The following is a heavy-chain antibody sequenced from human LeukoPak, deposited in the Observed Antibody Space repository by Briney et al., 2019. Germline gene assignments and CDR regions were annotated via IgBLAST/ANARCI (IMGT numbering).Heavy chain of an antibody. CDR1: GFTFSTYT. V-gene: IGHV3-23*01. Sequence: LSGGSLRLSCAASGFTFSTYTMAWVRQAPGGGLEWVSGIGGDGGGGTYYADSVRGRFAISRDNSKRTLYLQMYSLRVEDTAVYYCAKDQIPFYGDYVCAFDIWGQGTMVTVSS. CDR3: AKDQIPFYGDYVCAFDI. CDR2: IGGDGGGGT. D-gene: IGHD4-17*01. J-gene: IGHJ3*02.